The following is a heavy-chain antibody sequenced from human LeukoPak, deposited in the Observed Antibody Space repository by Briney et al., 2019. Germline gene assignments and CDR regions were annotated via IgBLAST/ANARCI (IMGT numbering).Heavy chain of an antibody. CDR3: ARDVYDFWSGYTRFDP. J-gene: IGHJ5*02. D-gene: IGHD3-3*01. Sequence: GGSLRLSCAASGFTFSSYAMSWVRQAPGKGLEWVANIKQDGSEKYYVDSVKGRFTISRDNAKNSLYLQMNSLRAEDTAVYYCARDVYDFWSGYTRFDPWGQGTLVTVSS. CDR1: GFTFSSYA. CDR2: IKQDGSEK. V-gene: IGHV3-7*01.